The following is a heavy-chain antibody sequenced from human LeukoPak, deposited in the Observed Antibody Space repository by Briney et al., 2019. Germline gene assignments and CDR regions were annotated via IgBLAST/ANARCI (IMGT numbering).Heavy chain of an antibody. V-gene: IGHV4-59*08. CDR1: GGSISSYY. Sequence: SETLSLTCTVSGGSISSYYWSWIRQPPGKGLEWIGYIYYSGSTNYNPSLKSRVTISVDTSKNQFSLKLSSVTAADTAVYYCARLYSYYYDSSGWFDPWGQGTLVTVSS. CDR2: IYYSGST. CDR3: ARLYSYYYDSSGWFDP. D-gene: IGHD3-22*01. J-gene: IGHJ5*02.